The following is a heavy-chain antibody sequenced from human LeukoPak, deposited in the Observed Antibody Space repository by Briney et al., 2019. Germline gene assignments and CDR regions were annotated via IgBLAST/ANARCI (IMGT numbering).Heavy chain of an antibody. CDR2: IYYNRST. CDR3: ARDLLDTSMVHYWYFDL. Sequence: SQTLSLTCTVSGXSISSGEDYWSWIRQHPGKGLEWIGYIYYNRSTYYNPSLKSRVTISVDTSKNQFSLKLSSVTAADTAVYYCARDLLDTSMVHYWYFDLWGRGTLVTVSS. D-gene: IGHD5-18*01. J-gene: IGHJ2*01. CDR1: GXSISSGEDY. V-gene: IGHV4-31*03.